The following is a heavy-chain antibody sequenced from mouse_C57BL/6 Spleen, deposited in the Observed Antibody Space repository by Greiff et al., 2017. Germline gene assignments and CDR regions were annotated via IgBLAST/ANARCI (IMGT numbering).Heavy chain of an antibody. V-gene: IGHV1-80*01. Sequence: QVQLQQSGAELVKPGASVKISCKASGYAFSSYWMNWVKQRPGKGLEWIGQIYPGDGDTNYNGKFKGKATLTADKSSSTAYMQLSSLTSEDSAIYFCAILYYGNYDWYFGVWGAEDTVTVSS. J-gene: IGHJ1*01. CDR2: IYPGDGDT. CDR3: AILYYGNYDWYFGV. CDR1: GYAFSSYW. D-gene: IGHD2-1*01.